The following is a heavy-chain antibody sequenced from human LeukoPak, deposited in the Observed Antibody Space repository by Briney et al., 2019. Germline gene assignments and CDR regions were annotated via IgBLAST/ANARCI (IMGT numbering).Heavy chain of an antibody. J-gene: IGHJ4*02. D-gene: IGHD2-2*01. CDR1: GFTFSSYS. CDR3: ARDTKYAFDN. Sequence: GGSLRLSCAASGFTFSSYSMNWVRQAPGKGLEWISYIGISSGNTKYADSVKGRFTISGDKAKNSLYLQMNSLRVEDTTVYYCARDTKYAFDNWGQGTLVTVSS. CDR2: IGISSGNT. V-gene: IGHV3-48*01.